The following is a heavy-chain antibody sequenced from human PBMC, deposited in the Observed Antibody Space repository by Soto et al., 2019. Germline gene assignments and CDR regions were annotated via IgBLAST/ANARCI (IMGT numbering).Heavy chain of an antibody. CDR1: GFTFSNAC. J-gene: IGHJ5*02. D-gene: IGHD5-18*01. CDR2: IKSKTDGGTT. V-gene: IGHV3-15*01. Sequence: GSLRRSCPASGFTFSNACMSWVRQAPGKGLEWVGRIKSKTDGGTTDYAAPVKGRFTISRDDSKNTLYLQMNSLKTEDTAVYYCVIQLWSPFSWGQGTLVTVSS. CDR3: VIQLWSPFS.